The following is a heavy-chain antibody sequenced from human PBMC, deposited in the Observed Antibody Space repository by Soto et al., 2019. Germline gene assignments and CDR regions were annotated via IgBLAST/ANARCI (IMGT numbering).Heavy chain of an antibody. J-gene: IGHJ6*04. V-gene: IGHV3-30*18. CDR2: ISYDGSNK. D-gene: IGHD2-21*02. Sequence: EGSLRLSCAASGFTFSSYGMHWVRQAPGKGLEWVAVISYDGSNKYYADSVKGRFTISRDNSKNTLYLQMNSLRAEDTAVYYCAKDTMTEIYYYYGMDVWGKGTTGTVYS. CDR3: AKDTMTEIYYYYGMDV. CDR1: GFTFSSYG.